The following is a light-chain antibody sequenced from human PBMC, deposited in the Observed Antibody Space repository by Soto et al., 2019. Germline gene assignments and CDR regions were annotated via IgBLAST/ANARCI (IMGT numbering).Light chain of an antibody. CDR1: QSVASSF. J-gene: IGKJ2*01. CDR2: GVS. V-gene: IGKV3-20*01. CDR3: HQYGNSPYT. Sequence: EIVLTQSPGTLSLSPGERATLACRASQSVASSFLAWYQQKPGRAPRLLMYGVSNRATGIPVRFSGSGSGTDFTLTISSLEPEDFAVYYCHQYGNSPYTFGQGPNLEIK.